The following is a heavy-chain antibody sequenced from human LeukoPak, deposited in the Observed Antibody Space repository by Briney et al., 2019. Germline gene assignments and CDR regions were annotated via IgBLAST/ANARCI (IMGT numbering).Heavy chain of an antibody. CDR1: GFTFSSYA. Sequence: TGGSLRLSCAASGFTFSSYAMSWVRQAPGKGLEWVSTISSSGDTTYYADSVKGRFTISRDNSKTTLYGQMNSLSVEDTAIYYCAKGDRVAAAAMVDYWGQGTLVTVSS. V-gene: IGHV3-23*01. D-gene: IGHD6-13*01. CDR2: ISSSGDTT. CDR3: AKGDRVAAAAMVDY. J-gene: IGHJ4*02.